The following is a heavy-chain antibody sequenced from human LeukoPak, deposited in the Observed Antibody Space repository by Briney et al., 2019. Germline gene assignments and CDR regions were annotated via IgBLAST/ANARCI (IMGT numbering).Heavy chain of an antibody. D-gene: IGHD6-13*01. V-gene: IGHV4-38-2*02. CDR1: GGSISSYY. CDR3: ARAPLELVDY. CDR2: IYHSGST. Sequence: SETLSLTCTVSGGSISSYYWSWIRQPPGKGLEWIGSIYHSGSTYYNPSLKSRVTISVDTSKNQFSLKLSSVTAADTAVYYCARAPLELVDYWGQGTLVTVSS. J-gene: IGHJ4*02.